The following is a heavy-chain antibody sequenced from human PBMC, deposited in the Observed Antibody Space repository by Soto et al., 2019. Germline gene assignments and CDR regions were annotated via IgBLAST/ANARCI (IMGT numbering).Heavy chain of an antibody. J-gene: IGHJ6*02. CDR3: ARGSSIAARGSIGYGLDV. Sequence: SETLSLTCAVSGGSISSSNWWSWVRQPPGKGLEWIGEIYHSGSTNYNPSLKSRVSISVDKSKNQFSLKLSSVPAADTAAYYCARGSSIAARGSIGYGLDVWRQRTTVTVSS. V-gene: IGHV4-4*02. CDR1: GGSISSSNW. D-gene: IGHD6-6*01. CDR2: IYHSGST.